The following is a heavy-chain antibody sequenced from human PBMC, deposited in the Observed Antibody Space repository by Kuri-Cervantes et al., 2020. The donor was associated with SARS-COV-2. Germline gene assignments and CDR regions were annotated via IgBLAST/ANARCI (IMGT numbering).Heavy chain of an antibody. Sequence: SLKISCVASGFNFSTSDMHWVRQAPGKGLEWVTFISYDGKNKKCLASGKGRFTISRDNSQNTLHLQMKSLRDEDTAIYYCAKDRVGVHDFWGQGTLVTVSS. CDR3: AKDRVGVHDF. V-gene: IGHV3-30*18. CDR2: ISYDGKNK. D-gene: IGHD2-21*01. J-gene: IGHJ4*02. CDR1: GFNFSTSD.